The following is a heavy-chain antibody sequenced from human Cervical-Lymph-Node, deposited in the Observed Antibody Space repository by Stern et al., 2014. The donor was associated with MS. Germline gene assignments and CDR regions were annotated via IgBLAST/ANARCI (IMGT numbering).Heavy chain of an antibody. CDR1: GFTFSSYG. D-gene: IGHD6-13*01. Sequence: QEQLVESGGGVVQPGRSLRLSCAASGFTFSSYGMHWVRQAPGKGLAWVAVIWYDGSNKCYADSVKGRFTISRDNSKNTLYLQMNSLRAEDTAVYYCARESGSSWYRDYYYYGMDVWGQGTTVTVSS. J-gene: IGHJ6*02. CDR2: IWYDGSNK. CDR3: ARESGSSWYRDYYYYGMDV. V-gene: IGHV3-33*01.